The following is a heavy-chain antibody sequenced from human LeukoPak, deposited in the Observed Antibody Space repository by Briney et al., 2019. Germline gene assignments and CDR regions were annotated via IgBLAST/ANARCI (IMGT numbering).Heavy chain of an antibody. CDR1: GYTFTGYY. Sequence: GASVKVSCKASGYTFTGYYMHWVRQAPGQGLEWMGWINPNSGGTNYAQKFQGRVTMTRDTSISTAYMELSRLRSDDTAVYHCARRQGYDGAYYFDYWGQGTLVTVSS. CDR3: ARRQGYDGAYYFDY. V-gene: IGHV1-2*02. D-gene: IGHD3-22*01. J-gene: IGHJ4*02. CDR2: INPNSGGT.